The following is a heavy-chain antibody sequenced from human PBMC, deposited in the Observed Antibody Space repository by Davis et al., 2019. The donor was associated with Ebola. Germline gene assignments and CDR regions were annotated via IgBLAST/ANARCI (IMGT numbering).Heavy chain of an antibody. CDR1: GFTFSGHS. J-gene: IGHJ4*02. V-gene: IGHV3-21*01. CDR3: VRTTYGAPEY. CDR2: ITSGNFI. Sequence: PGGSLRLSCAPSGFTFSGHSMNWVRQAPGKGLEWVSSITSGNFISYADSVKGRFTISRDNAKNSLYLQLNSLRPEDTAVYYCVRTTYGAPEYWGQGTLVTVSS. D-gene: IGHD4-17*01.